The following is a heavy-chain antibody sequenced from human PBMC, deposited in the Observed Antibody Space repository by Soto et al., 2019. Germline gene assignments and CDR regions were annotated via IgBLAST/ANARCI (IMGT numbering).Heavy chain of an antibody. CDR1: GFTFSSYA. CDR2: ISGSGGST. J-gene: IGHJ4*02. V-gene: IGHV3-23*01. Sequence: PGGSLRLSCAASGFTFSSYAMSWVRQAPGKRLEWVSAISGSGGSTYYADSVKGRFTISRDNSKNTLYLQMNSLRAEDTAVYYCAKDVYYDFWSGYSWEGYFDYWGQGTLVTVSS. D-gene: IGHD3-3*01. CDR3: AKDVYYDFWSGYSWEGYFDY.